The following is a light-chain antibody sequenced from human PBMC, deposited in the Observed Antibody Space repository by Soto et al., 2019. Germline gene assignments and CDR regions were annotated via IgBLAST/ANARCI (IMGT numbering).Light chain of an antibody. CDR1: QSVSSN. CDR2: DAS. CDR3: QQYDAWPRT. Sequence: EKVMTQSRATLSVSPGERATLSCRASQSVSSNLAWYQQKPGQAPRLLIHDASTRATGIPARFSGSGSRTEYTLIFDSLQSEDFAIYYCQQYDAWPRTFGQGTKVEV. V-gene: IGKV3-15*01. J-gene: IGKJ1*01.